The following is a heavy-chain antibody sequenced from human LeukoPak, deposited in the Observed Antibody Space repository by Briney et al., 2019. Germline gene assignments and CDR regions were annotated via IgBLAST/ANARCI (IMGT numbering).Heavy chain of an antibody. J-gene: IGHJ4*02. V-gene: IGHV4-39*01. CDR2: IYYSGST. CDR1: GGSISSSSDY. Sequence: SETLSLTCTVSGGSISSSSDYWGWIRQPPGKGLEWIGSIYYSGSTYYNPSLKSRVTISVDTSKNQFSLKLSSVTAADTAVYYCARHTSREYYFDYWGQGTLVTVSS. D-gene: IGHD3-10*01. CDR3: ARHTSREYYFDY.